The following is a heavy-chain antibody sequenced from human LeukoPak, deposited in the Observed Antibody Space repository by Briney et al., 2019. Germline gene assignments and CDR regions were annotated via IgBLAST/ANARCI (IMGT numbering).Heavy chain of an antibody. CDR2: INSDESST. J-gene: IGHJ4*02. V-gene: IGHV3-74*01. CDR1: GFTFDDYA. Sequence: GGSLRLSCAASGFTFDDYAMHWVRQAPGKGLVWVSRINSDESSTSYADSVKGRFTISRDNAKNTLYLQMNSLRAEDTAVYYCARGPRAYSNGRIEFWGQGTLVIVST. D-gene: IGHD5-18*01. CDR3: ARGPRAYSNGRIEF.